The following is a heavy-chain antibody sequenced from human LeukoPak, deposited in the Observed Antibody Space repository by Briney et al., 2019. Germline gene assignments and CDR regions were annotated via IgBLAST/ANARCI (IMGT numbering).Heavy chain of an antibody. CDR2: IKSKTDGGTT. CDR3: TAYSTSWYADDY. CDR1: GCTFSTAW. Sequence: GGSLRLSCAASGCTFSTAWMSWVRQAPGKGLEWVGRIKSKTDGGTTDYAAPVKGRFTISRDDSKNTLYLQMNSLKTEDTAVYYCTAYSTSWYADDYWGQGTLVTVSS. D-gene: IGHD6-13*01. J-gene: IGHJ4*02. V-gene: IGHV3-15*01.